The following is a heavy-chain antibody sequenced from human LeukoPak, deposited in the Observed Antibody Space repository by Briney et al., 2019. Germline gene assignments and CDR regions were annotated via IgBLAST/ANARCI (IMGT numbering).Heavy chain of an antibody. CDR3: AKDGGYTGIMDWFDP. V-gene: IGHV3-23*01. CDR1: GFTFSSYA. Sequence: GGSLRLSCAASGFTFSSYAMSWVRQAPGKGLEWVSAISGSGGSTYYADSVKGRFTISRDNSKNTLYLQMNSLRAEDTAVYYCAKDGGYTGIMDWFDPWGQGTLVTVSS. CDR2: ISGSGGST. D-gene: IGHD3-16*02. J-gene: IGHJ5*02.